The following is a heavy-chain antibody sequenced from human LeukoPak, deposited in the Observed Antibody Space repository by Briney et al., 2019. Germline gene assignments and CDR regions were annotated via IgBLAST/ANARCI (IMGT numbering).Heavy chain of an antibody. D-gene: IGHD6-19*01. Sequence: GGSLRLSCAASGFTFSSYSMNWVRQAPGKGLEWVSSISSSSSYIYYADSVKGRFTISRDNSKNTLYLQMNSLRAEDTAVYYCAKMSSGWYRGNSNWFDPWGQGTLVTVSS. V-gene: IGHV3-21*04. CDR3: AKMSSGWYRGNSNWFDP. CDR2: ISSSSSYI. J-gene: IGHJ5*02. CDR1: GFTFSSYS.